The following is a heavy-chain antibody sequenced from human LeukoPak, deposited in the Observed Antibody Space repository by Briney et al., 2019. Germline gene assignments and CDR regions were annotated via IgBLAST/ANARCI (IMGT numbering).Heavy chain of an antibody. CDR2: ISSSGSTI. J-gene: IGHJ3*02. V-gene: IGHV3-48*03. Sequence: PRGSPSLSCAASGFTFSSYEMNWVRQAPGKGLEWVSYISSSGSTIYYADSVKGRFTISRDNAKNALYLQMNSLRAEDTAVYYCARGWELPDDFDIWGQGTMVTVSS. CDR3: ARGWELPDDFDI. CDR1: GFTFSSYE. D-gene: IGHD1-26*01.